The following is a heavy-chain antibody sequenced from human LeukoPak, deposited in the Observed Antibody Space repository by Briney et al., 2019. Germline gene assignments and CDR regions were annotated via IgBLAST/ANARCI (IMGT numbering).Heavy chain of an antibody. D-gene: IGHD6-13*01. V-gene: IGHV1-8*01. CDR3: AKYSSSWYTPDYYGMDV. CDR2: MNPNSGNT. Sequence: ASVKVSCKASGYTFTSYDINWVRQATGQGLEWMGWMNPNSGNTGYAQKFQGRVTMTRNTSISTAYMELSSLRSEDTAVYYCAKYSSSWYTPDYYGMDVWGQGTTATVSS. CDR1: GYTFTSYD. J-gene: IGHJ6*02.